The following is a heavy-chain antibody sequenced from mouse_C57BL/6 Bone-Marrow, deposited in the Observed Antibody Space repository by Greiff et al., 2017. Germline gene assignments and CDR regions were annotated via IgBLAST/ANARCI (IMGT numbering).Heavy chain of an antibody. CDR3: ARTFITTVVAGGYYAMDY. D-gene: IGHD1-1*01. CDR2: IDPSDSYT. J-gene: IGHJ4*01. Sequence: QVQLQQPGAELVMPGASVKLSCKASGYTFTSYWMHWVKQRPGQGLEWIGEIDPSDSYTNYNRKFKGKSTLTVDKSSSTAYMQLSSLTSEDSAVYYCARTFITTVVAGGYYAMDYWGQGTSVTVSS. V-gene: IGHV1-69*01. CDR1: GYTFTSYW.